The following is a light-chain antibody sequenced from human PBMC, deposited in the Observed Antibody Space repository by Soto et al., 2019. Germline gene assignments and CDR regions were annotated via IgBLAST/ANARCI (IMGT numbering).Light chain of an antibody. V-gene: IGKV3-11*01. CDR1: QSVGSY. Sequence: EIVFTQAPATLNMSPGERATLSCRASQSVGSYLAWYQQKFGQAPRLLIYDTYYRATDIPARFSGSGSGTDFTLTITRLEPDDFAVYYCQQYGSSVTFGQGTRLEI. CDR2: DTY. CDR3: QQYGSSVT. J-gene: IGKJ5*01.